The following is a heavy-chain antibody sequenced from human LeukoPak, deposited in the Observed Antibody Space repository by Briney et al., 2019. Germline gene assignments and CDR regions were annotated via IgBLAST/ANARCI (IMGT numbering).Heavy chain of an antibody. J-gene: IGHJ6*03. V-gene: IGHV4-39*07. D-gene: IGHD2-8*01. CDR1: GASISSSTYY. CDR2: IYYSGST. CDR3: ARSARHCNNGVCFTDYYIDL. Sequence: SEILSLTCTVSGASISSSTYYWGWIRQPPGKGLEWIGSIYYSGSTYYNPSLKSRVTISVDTSKNQFSLKLSSVTAADTAVYYCARSARHCNNGVCFTDYYIDLWGKGTTVIVSS.